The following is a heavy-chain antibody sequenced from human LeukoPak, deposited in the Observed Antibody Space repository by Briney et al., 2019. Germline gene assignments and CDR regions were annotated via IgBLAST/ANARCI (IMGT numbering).Heavy chain of an antibody. CDR1: GGSFSGYY. CDR3: ASGQRAARYYYMDV. V-gene: IGHV4-34*01. CDR2: INHSGST. D-gene: IGHD6-6*01. Sequence: PSETLSLTCAVYGGSFSGYYWSWIRQPPGKGLEWIGEINHSGSTNYSPSLKSRVTISVDTSKNQFSLKLSSVTAADTAVYYCASGQRAARYYYMDVWGKGTTVTVSS. J-gene: IGHJ6*03.